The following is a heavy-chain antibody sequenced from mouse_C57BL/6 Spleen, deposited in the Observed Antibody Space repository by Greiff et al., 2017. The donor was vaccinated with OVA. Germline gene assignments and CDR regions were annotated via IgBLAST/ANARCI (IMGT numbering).Heavy chain of an antibody. CDR2: ISSGSSTI. D-gene: IGHD1-1*01. J-gene: IGHJ2*01. Sequence: EVQVVESGGGLVKPGGSLKLSCAASGFTFSDYGMHWVRQAPEKGLEWVAYISSGSSTIYYADTVKGRFTISRDNAKNTLFLQMTSLRSEDTAMYYCASTYYGSSYGFDYWGQGTTLTVSS. V-gene: IGHV5-17*01. CDR1: GFTFSDYG. CDR3: ASTYYGSSYGFDY.